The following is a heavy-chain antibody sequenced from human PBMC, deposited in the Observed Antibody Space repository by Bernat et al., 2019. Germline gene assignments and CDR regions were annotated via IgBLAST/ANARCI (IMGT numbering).Heavy chain of an antibody. V-gene: IGHV2-70*15. CDR2: IDWDDDK. D-gene: IGHD3-10*01. J-gene: IGHJ4*02. CDR3: ARIVKHSSSGTYFTDY. Sequence: QVTLRESGPALVKPTQTLTLTCTFSGFSLSTSGMCVSWIRQPPGKALEWLARIDWDDDKYYSTSLKTRLTISKDTSKNQVVLTMSNMDAVDTATYFCARIVKHSSSGTYFTDYWGQGTLVTVSS. CDR1: GFSLSTSGMC.